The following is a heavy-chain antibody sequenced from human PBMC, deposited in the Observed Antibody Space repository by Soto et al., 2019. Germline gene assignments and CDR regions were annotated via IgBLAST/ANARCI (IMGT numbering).Heavy chain of an antibody. CDR2: ITHGGST. D-gene: IGHD3-3*01. V-gene: IGHV4-34*01. CDR3: ARDRFDSWSHIYYGLDV. Sequence: ETLSLTCCVYGGSFSAYSWTWLRQSPGKGLEWIGEITHGGSTDYNPALKSRLVMSVDTSKSQFSLRVTSVTAADAAVYFCARDRFDSWSHIYYGLDVWGQGTKVTVYS. CDR1: GGSFSAYS. J-gene: IGHJ6*02.